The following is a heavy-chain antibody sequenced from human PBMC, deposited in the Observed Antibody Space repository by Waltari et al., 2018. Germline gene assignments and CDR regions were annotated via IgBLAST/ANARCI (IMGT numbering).Heavy chain of an antibody. CDR3: ARDNYYDNGGHYFDP. D-gene: IGHD3-22*01. CDR1: GASISRGRYY. Sequence: QVQLQESGPGLVKPSQTLSLTCPVSGASISRGRYYWNWIRPPAGKGRGWIGHIDSDGNTNNHPSLRRRVTISVDTSKNHFSRKLSSVTAADTAVYFWARDNYYDNGGHYFDPWGQGTLVTVSS. CDR2: IDSDGNT. V-gene: IGHV4-61*02. J-gene: IGHJ5*02.